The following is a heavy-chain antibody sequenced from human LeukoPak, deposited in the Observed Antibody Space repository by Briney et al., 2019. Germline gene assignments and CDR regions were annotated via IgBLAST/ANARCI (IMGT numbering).Heavy chain of an antibody. D-gene: IGHD2-21*02. CDR3: ARLTVVTATRSLDY. V-gene: IGHV3-48*02. J-gene: IGHJ4*02. CDR2: ISSSSTTI. Sequence: GGSLRLSCVASGFPFSSYWMTWVRQAPGKGLEWVSHISSSSTTIDYADSVKGRFTISRDNAKNSLYLQMNSLRDEDTAVYYCARLTVVTATRSLDYWGQGTLVTVSS. CDR1: GFPFSSYW.